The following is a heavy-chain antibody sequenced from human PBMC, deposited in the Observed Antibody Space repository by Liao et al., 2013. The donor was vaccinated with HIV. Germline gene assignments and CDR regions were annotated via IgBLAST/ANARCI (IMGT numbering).Heavy chain of an antibody. CDR3: ARVRNYYESSGYYYDAFDM. Sequence: QVQLQESGPGLVKPSETLSLTCTVSGGSISRSSYYWSWIRQPAGKGLEWIGRISSSGSTNYNPSLKSRVAIAVDTSKNQFSLKLSSVTAADTAVYYCARVRNYYESSGYYYDAFDMWGQGTMVTVSS. D-gene: IGHD3-22*01. CDR1: GGSISRSSYY. V-gene: IGHV4-61*02. J-gene: IGHJ3*02. CDR2: ISSSGST.